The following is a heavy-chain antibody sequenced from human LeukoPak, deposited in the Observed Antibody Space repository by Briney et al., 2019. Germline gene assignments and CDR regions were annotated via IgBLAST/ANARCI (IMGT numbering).Heavy chain of an antibody. CDR3: AREREGPYGYLDY. D-gene: IGHD4-17*01. CDR1: GGSISSASYY. J-gene: IGHJ4*02. CDR2: IYTSGST. Sequence: SETLSLTCTVSGGSISSASYYWSWIRQPAGKGLQWIGRIYTSGSTYYNPSLKSRVTISVDTSKNQFSLKLSSVTAADTAVYYCAREREGPYGYLDYWGQGILVTVSS. V-gene: IGHV4-61*02.